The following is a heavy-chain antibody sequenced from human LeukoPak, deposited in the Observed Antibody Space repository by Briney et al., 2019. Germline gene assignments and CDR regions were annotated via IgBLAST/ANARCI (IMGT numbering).Heavy chain of an antibody. CDR3: ARSIQLPWFGELSLEY. D-gene: IGHD3-10*01. Sequence: SETLSLTCTVSGGSINNYYWNWIRQSPRKGLEWIGYISYSGTTYYNPFLKSRVTMSVDTSKNQFSLGLSSVTAADTAVYYCARSIQLPWFGELSLEYWGQGKLVTVSS. CDR1: GGSINNYY. V-gene: IGHV4-59*01. CDR2: ISYSGTT. J-gene: IGHJ4*02.